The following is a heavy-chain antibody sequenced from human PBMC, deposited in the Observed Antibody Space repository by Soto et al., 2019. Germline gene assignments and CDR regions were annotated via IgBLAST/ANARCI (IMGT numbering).Heavy chain of an antibody. CDR2: IWYDGSNK. V-gene: IGHV3-33*01. Sequence: QVQLVESGGGVVQPGRSLRLSCAASGFTFSSYGMHWVRQAPGKGLEWVAVIWYDGSNKYYADSVKGRFTISRDNSKNTLYLQMNSLRAEDTAVYYCAVGRLPAATDFDYWGQGTLVTVSS. CDR3: AVGRLPAATDFDY. CDR1: GFTFSSYG. D-gene: IGHD2-2*01. J-gene: IGHJ4*02.